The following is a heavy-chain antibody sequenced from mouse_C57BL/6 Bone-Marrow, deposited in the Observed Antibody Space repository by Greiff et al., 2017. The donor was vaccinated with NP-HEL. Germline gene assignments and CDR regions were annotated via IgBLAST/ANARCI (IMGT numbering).Heavy chain of an antibody. V-gene: IGHV1-22*01. Sequence: EVQLQQSGPELVKPGASVKMSCKASGYTFTDYNMHWVKQSHGKSLEWIGYINPNNGGTSYNQKFKGKATLTVNTSSSTAYMELRSLTSEDSAVYYGARKGWLLLYFDYWGQGTTLTVSS. CDR1: GYTFTDYN. CDR3: ARKGWLLLYFDY. CDR2: INPNNGGT. J-gene: IGHJ2*01. D-gene: IGHD2-3*01.